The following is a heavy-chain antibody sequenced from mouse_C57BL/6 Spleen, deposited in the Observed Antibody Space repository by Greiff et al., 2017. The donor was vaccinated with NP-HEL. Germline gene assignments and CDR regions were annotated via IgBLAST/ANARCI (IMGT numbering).Heavy chain of an antibody. CDR3: ARDDYDRGDYYAMDY. Sequence: EVMLVESGGGLVKPGGSLKLSCAASGFTFSSYAMSWVRQTPEKRLEWVATISDGGSYTYYPDNVKGRFTISRDNAKNNLYLQMSHLKSEDTAMYYCARDDYDRGDYYAMDYWGQGTSVTVSS. V-gene: IGHV5-4*01. CDR1: GFTFSSYA. J-gene: IGHJ4*01. CDR2: ISDGGSYT. D-gene: IGHD2-4*01.